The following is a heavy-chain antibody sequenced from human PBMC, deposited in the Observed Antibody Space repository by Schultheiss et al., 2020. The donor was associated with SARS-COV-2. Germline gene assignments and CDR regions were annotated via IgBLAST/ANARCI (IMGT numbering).Heavy chain of an antibody. Sequence: GESLKISCAASGFTFSSYSMNWVRQAPGKGLEWVSYISSSSSTIYYADSVKGRFTISRDNSKNTLYLQMNSLRAEDTAVYYCAKDMGGFYFGTGDYWGQGTLVTVSS. J-gene: IGHJ4*02. D-gene: IGHD3-10*01. CDR2: ISSSSSTI. V-gene: IGHV3-48*01. CDR3: AKDMGGFYFGTGDY. CDR1: GFTFSSYS.